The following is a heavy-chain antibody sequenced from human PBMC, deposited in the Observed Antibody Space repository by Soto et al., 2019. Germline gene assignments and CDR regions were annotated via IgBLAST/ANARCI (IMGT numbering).Heavy chain of an antibody. CDR1: GFTFSDYY. Sequence: GSLRLSCAASGFTFSDYYMSWIRQAPGKGLEWLSYISISGGTIYYADSVKGRFSISRDNAKNSLYLQLSSLRAEDTAVYFCARGRARVFDSWGQGTLVTVSS. CDR3: ARGRARVFDS. V-gene: IGHV3-11*01. J-gene: IGHJ4*02. CDR2: ISISGGTI.